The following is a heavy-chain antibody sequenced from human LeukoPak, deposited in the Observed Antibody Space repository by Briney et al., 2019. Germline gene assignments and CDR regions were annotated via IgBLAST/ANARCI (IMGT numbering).Heavy chain of an antibody. D-gene: IGHD4-17*01. CDR3: ARDEDYGDPTGDY. CDR2: INPNSGGT. CDR1: GYTFTGYY. Sequence: EASVNVSCKASGYTFTGYYMHWVRQAPGQGLEWMGWINPNSGGTNYAQKFQGRVTMTRDTSISTAYMELSRLRSDDTAVYYCARDEDYGDPTGDYWGQGTLVTVSS. V-gene: IGHV1-2*02. J-gene: IGHJ4*02.